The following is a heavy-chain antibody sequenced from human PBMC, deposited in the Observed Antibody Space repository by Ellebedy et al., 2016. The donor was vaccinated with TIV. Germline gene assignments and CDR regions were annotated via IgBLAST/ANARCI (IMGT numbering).Heavy chain of an antibody. J-gene: IGHJ6*03. Sequence: SETLSLTXTVSGGSISTYYWGWIRQPAGKGLEWIGRIYTSGSTSYNPSLKSRVTMSVDTSKNQFSLKLSSVTAADTAVYYCARDSLKSASGGWFRRYMDVWGKGTTVTVSS. CDR2: IYTSGST. CDR1: GGSISTYY. D-gene: IGHD6-19*01. CDR3: ARDSLKSASGGWFRRYMDV. V-gene: IGHV4-4*07.